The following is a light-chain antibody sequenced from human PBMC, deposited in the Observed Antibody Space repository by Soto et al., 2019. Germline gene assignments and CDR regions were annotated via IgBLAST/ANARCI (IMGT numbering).Light chain of an antibody. Sequence: EIVLTQSPATLSLSPGETATLSCRASQSVSSSLAWYQQKPGQTPRLLIYDASNRATGIPARFSGSGSGTQFTLTVSSLEPEDFAVYSCQQRSSWPLTFGGGTKVEIK. CDR2: DAS. J-gene: IGKJ4*01. CDR3: QQRSSWPLT. CDR1: QSVSSS. V-gene: IGKV3-11*01.